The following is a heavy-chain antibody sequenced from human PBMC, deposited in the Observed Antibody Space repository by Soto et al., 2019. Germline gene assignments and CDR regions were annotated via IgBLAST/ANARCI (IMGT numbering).Heavy chain of an antibody. CDR1: GYTFTSYD. J-gene: IGHJ6*02. D-gene: IGHD3-3*01. CDR2: MNPNSGNT. V-gene: IGHV1-8*01. CDR3: ARDYDFWSGCSTDPGYYGMDV. Sequence: ASVKVSCKASGYTFTSYDINWVRQATGQGLEWMGWMNPNSGNTGYAQKFQGRVTMTRNTSISTAYMELSSLRPEDTAVYYCARDYDFWSGCSTDPGYYGMDVWGQGTTVTVSS.